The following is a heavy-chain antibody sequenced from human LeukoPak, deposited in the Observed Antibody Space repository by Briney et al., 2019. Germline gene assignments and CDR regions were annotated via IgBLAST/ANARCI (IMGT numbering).Heavy chain of an antibody. J-gene: IGHJ6*03. V-gene: IGHV4-59*01. D-gene: IGHD2-2*02. Sequence: SETLSLTCTVSGGSISSYYWSWIRQPPGKGLEWIGYIYYSGSTNYNPSLKSRVIISVDTSKKQFSLKLSSVTAADTAVYYCARGYCSSTTCYRNYYYYMDVWGKGTTVTVSS. CDR2: IYYSGST. CDR3: ARGYCSSTTCYRNYYYYMDV. CDR1: GGSISSYY.